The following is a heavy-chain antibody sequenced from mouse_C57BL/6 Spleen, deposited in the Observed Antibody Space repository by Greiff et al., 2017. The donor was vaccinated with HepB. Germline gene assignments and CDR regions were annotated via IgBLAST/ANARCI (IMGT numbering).Heavy chain of an antibody. CDR1: GYTFTDYE. CDR3: TRYYVNYCDY. CDR2: IDPETGGT. V-gene: IGHV1-15*01. D-gene: IGHD1-1*02. J-gene: IGHJ2*01. Sequence: VKLQQSGAELVRPGASVTLSCKASGYTFTDYEMHWVKQTPVHGLEWIGAIDPETGGTAYNQKFKGKAILTADKSSSTAYMELRSLTSEDSAVYYCTRYYVNYCDYWGQGTTLTVSS.